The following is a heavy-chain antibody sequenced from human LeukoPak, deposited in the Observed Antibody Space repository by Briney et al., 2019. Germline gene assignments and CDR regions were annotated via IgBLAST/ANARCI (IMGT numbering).Heavy chain of an antibody. CDR3: ARDVGGKAVAGTIDY. J-gene: IGHJ4*02. D-gene: IGHD6-19*01. Sequence: SVKISCKASGYTFTDYAFSWVRQLPRQGLEWMGWIRAYNGDRNYPQKFQARVTMTTDTSTSTAYLDLWDLRSDDTGIYYCARDVGGKAVAGTIDYWGQGTLVTVSS. CDR2: IRAYNGDR. CDR1: GYTFTDYA. V-gene: IGHV1-18*01.